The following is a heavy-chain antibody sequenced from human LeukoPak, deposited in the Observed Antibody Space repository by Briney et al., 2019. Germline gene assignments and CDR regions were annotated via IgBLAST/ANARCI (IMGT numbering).Heavy chain of an antibody. CDR2: IKQDGSEK. Sequence: PGGSLRLSCTASTFTLNNYWMSWVRQAPGKGLEWVANIKQDGSEKYHVDSVKGRFTISGDNAKNSLYLQMNSLRAEDTAVYYCASRAGYTGSWSAFDYWGQGTLVTVSS. CDR3: ASRAGYTGSWSAFDY. CDR1: TFTLNNYW. D-gene: IGHD6-13*01. V-gene: IGHV3-7*05. J-gene: IGHJ4*02.